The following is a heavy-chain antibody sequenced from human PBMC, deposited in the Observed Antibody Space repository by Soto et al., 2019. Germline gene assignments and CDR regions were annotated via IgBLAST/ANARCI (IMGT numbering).Heavy chain of an antibody. V-gene: IGHV4-59*01. D-gene: IGHD3-3*01. CDR3: ARGTFGVVKD. CDR1: GGSISSYY. Sequence: QVQLQESGPGLVKPSETLSLTCTVSGGSISSYYLSWIRQSPGKGLEWIGYMYYSGSTNYNPSLKSRVTISIDTSRNQFSLKLSSVTAADTAVYYCARGTFGVVKDWGQGTLVTVSS. J-gene: IGHJ4*02. CDR2: MYYSGST.